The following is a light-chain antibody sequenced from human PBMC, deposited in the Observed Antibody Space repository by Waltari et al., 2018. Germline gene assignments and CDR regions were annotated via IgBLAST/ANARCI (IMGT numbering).Light chain of an antibody. J-gene: IGKJ5*01. V-gene: IGKV3-20*01. CDR3: QQYGGSPIT. CDR2: QAS. Sequence: EIVLTQSPGTLSLSPGETVTLSCRASQSIPSSYIAWYQQRPGQAPRLLMYQASTRATGIPDRFQGSGSGVAFILTISRLEPEDFAVYYCQQYGGSPITFGRGTRLEI. CDR1: QSIPSSY.